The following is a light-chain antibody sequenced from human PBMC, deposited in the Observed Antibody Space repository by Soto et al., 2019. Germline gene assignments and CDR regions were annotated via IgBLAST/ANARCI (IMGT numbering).Light chain of an antibody. Sequence: SYELTQPPSVSVAPVQTARITCGGDNIGSKSVHWYQQKSGQAPVLVVYNDRDRPSGIPERFSGSNSGNTATLTISRVEAGDEADYYCQLWVSSSHHFYAFGTGTELTV. CDR1: NIGSKS. CDR2: NDR. CDR3: QLWVSSSHHFYA. J-gene: IGLJ1*01. V-gene: IGLV3-21*02.